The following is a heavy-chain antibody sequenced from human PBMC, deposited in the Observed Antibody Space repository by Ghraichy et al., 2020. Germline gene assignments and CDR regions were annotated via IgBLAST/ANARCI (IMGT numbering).Heavy chain of an antibody. Sequence: SGPTLVKPTQTLTLTCPSSMTSLNTNSVAVLWVRLPPGKALEWLALIYWDDDKRYSPSLRTRLTITKDTSKNQVVLTMTNVDPVDTATYYCAHRSFKNDWEHGNFDYWG. V-gene: IGHV2-5*02. CDR1: MTSLNTNSVA. J-gene: IGHJ4*01. CDR2: IYWDDDK. D-gene: IGHD3-9*01. CDR3: AHRSFKNDWEHGNFDY.